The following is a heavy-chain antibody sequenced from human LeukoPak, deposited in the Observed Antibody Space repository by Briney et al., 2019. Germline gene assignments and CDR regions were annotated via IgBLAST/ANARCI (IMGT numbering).Heavy chain of an antibody. CDR3: ARVRDGYSYGTNWFDP. CDR2: INANSGGT. J-gene: IGHJ5*02. D-gene: IGHD5-18*01. Sequence: GASVKVSCKASGYTFTAYYMHWVRRAPGQGLEWMGWINANSGGTNYAQNFQGRVTMTRDTSISTVYMDLTRLISDDTAVYYCARVRDGYSYGTNWFDPWGQGTLVTVSS. CDR1: GYTFTAYY. V-gene: IGHV1-2*02.